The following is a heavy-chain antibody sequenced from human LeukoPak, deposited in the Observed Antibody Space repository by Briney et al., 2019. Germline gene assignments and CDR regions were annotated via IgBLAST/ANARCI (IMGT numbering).Heavy chain of an antibody. CDR2: ISYDGSNK. J-gene: IGHJ4*02. V-gene: IGHV3-30-3*01. D-gene: IGHD6-6*01. CDR1: GFTFSSYA. CDR3: ATKPEYSSSSGDY. Sequence: GGSLRPSCAASGFTFSSYAMHWVRQAPGKGLEWVAVISYDGSNKYYADSVKGRFTISRDNSKNTLYLQMNSLRAEDTAVYYCATKPEYSSSSGDYWGQGTLVTVSS.